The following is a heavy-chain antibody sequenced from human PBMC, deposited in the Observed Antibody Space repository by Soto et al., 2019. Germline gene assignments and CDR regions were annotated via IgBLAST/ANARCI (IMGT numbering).Heavy chain of an antibody. CDR3: ARGQRRDGYNFAFDI. V-gene: IGHV3-23*01. CDR2: ISGSGGAT. CDR1: GFTFSSYA. Sequence: GSLRLSCEASGFTFSSYAMNWVRQAPGKGLEWISVISGSGGATYFADSVKGRFTISRENAKNSLYLQMNSLRAGDTAVYYCARGQRRDGYNFAFDIWGQGTMVTV. J-gene: IGHJ3*02. D-gene: IGHD5-12*01.